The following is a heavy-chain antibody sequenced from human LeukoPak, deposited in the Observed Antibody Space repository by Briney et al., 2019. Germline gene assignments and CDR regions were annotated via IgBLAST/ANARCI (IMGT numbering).Heavy chain of an antibody. CDR1: GYTFTGYY. Sequence: ASVKVSCKASGYTFTGYYMHWVRQAPGQGLEWMGWINPNSGGTNYAQKFQGWVTMTRDTSISTAYMELSRLRSDDTAVYYCARNWGGGGDYYYGMDVWGQGTTVTVSS. V-gene: IGHV1-2*04. CDR2: INPNSGGT. J-gene: IGHJ6*02. D-gene: IGHD7-27*01. CDR3: ARNWGGGGDYYYGMDV.